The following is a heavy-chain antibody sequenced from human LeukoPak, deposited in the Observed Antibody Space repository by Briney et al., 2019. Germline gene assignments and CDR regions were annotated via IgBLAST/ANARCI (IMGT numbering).Heavy chain of an antibody. J-gene: IGHJ4*02. CDR2: INHSGST. CDR3: ARRSMLSSGWYDY. D-gene: IGHD6-19*01. Sequence: PSETLSLTCAAYGVSFSGYYWSWIRQPPGKGLEWIGEINHSGSTNYNPSLKSRVTISVDTSKNQFSLKLSSVTAADTAVYYCARRSMLSSGWYDYWGQGTLVTVSS. CDR1: GVSFSGYY. V-gene: IGHV4-34*01.